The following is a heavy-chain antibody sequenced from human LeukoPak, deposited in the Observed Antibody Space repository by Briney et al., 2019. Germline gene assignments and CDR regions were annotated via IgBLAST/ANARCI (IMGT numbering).Heavy chain of an antibody. Sequence: PGGSLRLSYAASGFTFSSYWMHWVRQAPGKGLVWVSRINSDGSSTSYADSVKGRFTISRDNAKNTLYLQMNSLRAEDTAVYYCTSLRTAVPHAGEAYDIWGQGTLVTVSS. J-gene: IGHJ3*02. CDR2: INSDGSST. V-gene: IGHV3-74*01. CDR1: GFTFSSYW. D-gene: IGHD2-2*01. CDR3: TSLRTAVPHAGEAYDI.